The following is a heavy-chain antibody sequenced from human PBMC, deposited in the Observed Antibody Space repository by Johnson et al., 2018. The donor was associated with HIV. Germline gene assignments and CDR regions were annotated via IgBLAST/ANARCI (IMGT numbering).Heavy chain of an antibody. CDR3: AKGGWLQSQAFDI. V-gene: IGHV3-15*01. D-gene: IGHD5-24*01. J-gene: IGHJ3*02. CDR1: GFTFSNAW. Sequence: VQLVESGGGVVQPGGSLILSCAASGFTFSNAWMSWVRQAPGKGLEWVGRIKSKTDGGTTDYAAPVKGRFTISRDNSKNTLYLQMNSLRAEDTAVYYCAKGGWLQSQAFDIWGQGTMVTVSS. CDR2: IKSKTDGGTT.